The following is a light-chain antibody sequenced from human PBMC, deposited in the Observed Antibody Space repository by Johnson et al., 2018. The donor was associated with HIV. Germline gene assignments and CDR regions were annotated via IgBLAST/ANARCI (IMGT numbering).Light chain of an antibody. V-gene: IGLV1-51*02. CDR3: GTWDTSLSTGGA. CDR1: SSTIGNKY. CDR2: KNN. J-gene: IGLJ1*01. Sequence: QSVLTQPPSVSAAPGQKVTISCSGSSSTIGNKYVSWHQILPGTAPKLLIYKNNQRPSGIPDRFSGSKSGTSATLGITGLQTGDEADYYCGTWDTSLSTGGAFGTGTKVTVL.